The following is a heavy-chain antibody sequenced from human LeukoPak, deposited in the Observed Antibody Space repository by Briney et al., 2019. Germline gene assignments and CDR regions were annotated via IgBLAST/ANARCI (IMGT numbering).Heavy chain of an antibody. V-gene: IGHV3-30*18. CDR3: AKDGSGSRGYYYYGMDV. CDR1: GFTFSSYG. D-gene: IGHD3-16*01. J-gene: IGHJ6*04. CDR2: ISYDGSNK. Sequence: GGSLRLSCAASGFTFSSYGMHWVRQAPGKGLDWVAVISYDGSNKYYADSVKGRFTISRDNSKNTVYLQMNSLRAEDTAVYYCAKDGSGSRGYYYYGMDVWGKGTTVTVSS.